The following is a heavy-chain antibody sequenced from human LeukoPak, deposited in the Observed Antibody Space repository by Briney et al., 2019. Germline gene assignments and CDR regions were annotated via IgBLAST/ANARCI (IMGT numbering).Heavy chain of an antibody. CDR2: ISSSGSTI. CDR3: ATRRDIYGDQPYYYYMDV. Sequence: PGGSLRLSCAASGFTYSDYYMSWIRQAPGKGLEWVSYISSSGSTIYYADSVKGRFTISRDNAKNSLYLQMNSLRAEDTAVYYCATRRDIYGDQPYYYYMDVWGKGTTVTISS. D-gene: IGHD4-17*01. J-gene: IGHJ6*03. V-gene: IGHV3-11*01. CDR1: GFTYSDYY.